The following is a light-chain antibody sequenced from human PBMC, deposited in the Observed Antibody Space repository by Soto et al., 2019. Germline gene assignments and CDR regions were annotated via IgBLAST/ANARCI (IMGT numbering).Light chain of an antibody. J-gene: IGKJ1*01. CDR1: QTISSW. CDR2: KAS. V-gene: IGKV1-5*03. Sequence: DIQMTQSPSTLSASVGDRVTITCRASQTISSWLAWYQQKPGKAPKLLIYKASSLESGVPSRFSGSGSGTEFTLTISSLQPEDSATYYCQQYNSYSKTFGQGTKVDIK. CDR3: QQYNSYSKT.